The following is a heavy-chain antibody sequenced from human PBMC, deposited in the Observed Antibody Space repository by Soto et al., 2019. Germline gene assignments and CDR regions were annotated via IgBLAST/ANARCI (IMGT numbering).Heavy chain of an antibody. J-gene: IGHJ6*02. CDR1: GDSIRSSSY. D-gene: IGHD6-13*01. CDR2: IYSTGNT. V-gene: IGHV4-39*01. CDR3: RRSSRYSTDV. Sequence: QLQLQESGPGLVKPSETLSLTCTVSGDSIRSSSYWGWIRQPPGKGLEWIGSIYSTGNTYYNPSLNSQVTISVDTSKHRFSLNVISVTAADTAVYYCRRSSRYSTDVWGQGTTVTVSS.